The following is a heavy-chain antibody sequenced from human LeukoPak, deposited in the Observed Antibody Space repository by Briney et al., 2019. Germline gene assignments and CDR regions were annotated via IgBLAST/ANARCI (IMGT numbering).Heavy chain of an antibody. CDR2: IYPSDSDT. CDR1: GYIFTSHW. CDR3: VRLVAGRGQFDY. V-gene: IGHV5-51*01. J-gene: IGHJ4*02. D-gene: IGHD6-19*01. Sequence: GESLQISCKGSGYIFTSHWFGWVRQMPEKGLEWMGIIYPSDSDTRYSPSFQDQVTISADKSNNTAYLQWSSLKASDTAMYYCVRLVAGRGQFDYWGQGTLVTVSS.